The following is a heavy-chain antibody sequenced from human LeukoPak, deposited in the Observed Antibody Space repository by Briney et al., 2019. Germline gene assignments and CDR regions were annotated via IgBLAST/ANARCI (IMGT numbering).Heavy chain of an antibody. V-gene: IGHV3-23*01. CDR1: GFTSSNLA. CDR3: AKDARRYSGWYFFDH. Sequence: PGGSLRLSCVASGFTSSNLAMGWVPQAPGKGLEWGSVISDSGSTTYYADSVKGRFTISRVNSRNTLYLQMNSLRVDDTAVYYCAKDARRYSGWYFFDHWGQGTLVTVSS. D-gene: IGHD6-19*01. J-gene: IGHJ4*02. CDR2: ISDSGSTT.